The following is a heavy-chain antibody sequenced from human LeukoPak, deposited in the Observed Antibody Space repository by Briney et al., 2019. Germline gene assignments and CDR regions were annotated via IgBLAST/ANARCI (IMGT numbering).Heavy chain of an antibody. J-gene: IGHJ4*02. CDR2: ISYDGSNK. Sequence: GSSLTLSCAPSGFTFSSYGMHWVHQAPRKGLAGVAVISYDGSNKYYADSVKGRFTISRDNSKNTLYLQMNSLRAEDTAVYYCAKDTGGSGLYYFDYWGQGTLVTVSS. D-gene: IGHD6-19*01. CDR3: AKDTGGSGLYYFDY. V-gene: IGHV3-30*18. CDR1: GFTFSSYG.